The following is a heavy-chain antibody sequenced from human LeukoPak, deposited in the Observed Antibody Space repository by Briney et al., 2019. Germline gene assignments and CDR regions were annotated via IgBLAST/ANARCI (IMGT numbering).Heavy chain of an antibody. J-gene: IGHJ4*02. V-gene: IGHV3-48*02. Sequence: SGGSLRLSCAASGSTFSSYSMSWVRQAPGKGLEWVSYISSSSSAMYYADSMKGRFTISRDNAKNSLYLQMNNLRDEDTAVYYCARGSGNSFDYWGQGALVTVSS. CDR2: ISSSSSAM. D-gene: IGHD3-10*01. CDR1: GSTFSSYS. CDR3: ARGSGNSFDY.